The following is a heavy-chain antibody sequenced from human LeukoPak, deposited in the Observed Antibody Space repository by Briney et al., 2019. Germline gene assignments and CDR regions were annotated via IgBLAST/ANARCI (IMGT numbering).Heavy chain of an antibody. CDR2: ISGSGGST. J-gene: IGHJ4*02. CDR1: GFTLSSYA. Sequence: GGSLRLSCAASGFTLSSYAMSWVRQAPGKGLEWVSAISGSGGSTYYADSVKGRFTISRDNSKNTLYLQMNRLRVEDTAVYYCAKGGSPPVFWGQGTLVTVSS. V-gene: IGHV3-23*01. D-gene: IGHD5-12*01. CDR3: AKGGSPPVF.